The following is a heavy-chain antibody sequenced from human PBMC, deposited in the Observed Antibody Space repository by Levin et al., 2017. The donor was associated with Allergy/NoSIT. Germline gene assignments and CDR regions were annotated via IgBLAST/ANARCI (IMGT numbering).Heavy chain of an antibody. CDR2: ISAYNGNA. J-gene: IGHJ6*02. V-gene: IGHV1-18*01. CDR1: GYSFSTYD. D-gene: IGHD3-10*01. CDR3: ASAISRGVYGMDV. Sequence: VASVKVSCKASGYSFSTYDISWVRQATGQGLEWMGWISAYNGNANYAQKFQGRVTMTTDTSTSTAYMELRSVSSDDTAVYYCASAISRGVYGMDVWGQGTTVTVSS.